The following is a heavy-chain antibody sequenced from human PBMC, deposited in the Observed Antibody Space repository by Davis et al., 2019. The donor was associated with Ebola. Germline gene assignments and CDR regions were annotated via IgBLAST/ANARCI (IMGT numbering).Heavy chain of an antibody. CDR2: INTNTGNP. D-gene: IGHD2-15*01. J-gene: IGHJ4*02. CDR3: ARGDWSPPFSSVGYYFDY. CDR1: GYTFTNYA. Sequence: AASVKVSCKASGYTFTNYAMNWVRQAPGQGLEWMGWINTNTGNPMYAQGFTGRFVFSLDTSVSTAYLQISGLKADDTAIYYCARGDWSPPFSSVGYYFDYWGQGTLVTISS. V-gene: IGHV7-4-1*02.